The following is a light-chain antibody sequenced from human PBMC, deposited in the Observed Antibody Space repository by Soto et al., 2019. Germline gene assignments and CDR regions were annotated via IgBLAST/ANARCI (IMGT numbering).Light chain of an antibody. CDR1: SSNIGAGYD. Sequence: QSVLAQPPSVSGAPGQRVTISRTGSSSNIGAGYDVHWYQQRPGTAPKLLIYGNKNRPSGVPDRFSGSKSGTSASLAITGLQAKDEADYYCQSYDSSLSVSYVFGTGTKVTVL. CDR3: QSYDSSLSVSYV. J-gene: IGLJ1*01. CDR2: GNK. V-gene: IGLV1-40*01.